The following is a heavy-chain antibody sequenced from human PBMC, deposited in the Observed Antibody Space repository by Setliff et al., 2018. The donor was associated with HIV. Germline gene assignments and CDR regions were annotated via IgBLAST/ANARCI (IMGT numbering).Heavy chain of an antibody. V-gene: IGHV3-21*01. CDR3: ARSPSSGYALDM. CDR1: GFTFIDYA. J-gene: IGHJ3*02. D-gene: IGHD3-22*01. CDR2: ISSSGSYI. Sequence: PGGSLRLSCAASGFTFIDYALSWVRQAPGKGLEWVSSISSSGSYIYYAPSLKGRFTISRDYASNSLYLEMNSLRAEDTAVYYCARSPSSGYALDMWGQGTKVTVSS.